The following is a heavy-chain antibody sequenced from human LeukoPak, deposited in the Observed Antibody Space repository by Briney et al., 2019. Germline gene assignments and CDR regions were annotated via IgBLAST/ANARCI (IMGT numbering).Heavy chain of an antibody. CDR2: ISHSGSA. Sequence: SETLSLTCRVSGDSITNSRYYWGWIRQSPGKGLDWIATISHSGSAQYHPSLKSRVSIFLHTSTNQFSLEVTSVTAADSGQYYCARLTNDVSSGHYTGSYYYMDVWGKGTTVIVSS. V-gene: IGHV4-39*01. CDR3: ARLTNDVSSGHYTGSYYYMDV. D-gene: IGHD3-3*01. CDR1: GDSITNSRYY. J-gene: IGHJ6*03.